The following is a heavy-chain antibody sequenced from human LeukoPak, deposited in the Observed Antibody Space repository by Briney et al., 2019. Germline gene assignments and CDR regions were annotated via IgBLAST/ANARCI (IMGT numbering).Heavy chain of an antibody. V-gene: IGHV4-4*02. CDR2: ISHIGNT. CDR1: GASISSSNW. J-gene: IGHJ4*02. CDR3: ARFFPAAAPL. Sequence: SETLSLTCAVSGASISSSNWWSWVRQPPGKGLEWIGDISHIGNTNYNPSLKSRVTILSDKSKNQFSLKLSSVTAADTAVYYCARFFPAAAPLWGQGTLVTVSS. D-gene: IGHD2-2*01.